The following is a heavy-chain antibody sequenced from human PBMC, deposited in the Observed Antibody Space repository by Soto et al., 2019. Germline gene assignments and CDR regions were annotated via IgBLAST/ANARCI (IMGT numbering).Heavy chain of an antibody. Sequence: GGSLRLCCAASGFTFSSYAMSWVRQAPGKGLGWVSAISGSGGSTYYADSVKGRFTISRDNSKNTLYLQMNSLRAEDTAVYYCAKPSSPSGGGWFDPWGQGTLVTVSS. D-gene: IGHD1-26*01. CDR1: GFTFSSYA. V-gene: IGHV3-23*01. CDR3: AKPSSPSGGGWFDP. J-gene: IGHJ5*02. CDR2: ISGSGGST.